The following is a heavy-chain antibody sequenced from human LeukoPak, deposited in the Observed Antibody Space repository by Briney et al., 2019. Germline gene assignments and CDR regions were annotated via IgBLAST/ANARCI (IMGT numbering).Heavy chain of an antibody. CDR3: ARDPYDSSGYYFQH. Sequence: GGSLRLSCAASGFTFSSYGMHWVRQAPGKGLEWVAVIWYDGSNKYYADSVKGRFTISRDNSKNTLYLQMNGLRAEDTAVYYCARDPYDSSGYYFQHWGQGTLVTVSS. CDR2: IWYDGSNK. V-gene: IGHV3-33*01. J-gene: IGHJ1*01. CDR1: GFTFSSYG. D-gene: IGHD3-22*01.